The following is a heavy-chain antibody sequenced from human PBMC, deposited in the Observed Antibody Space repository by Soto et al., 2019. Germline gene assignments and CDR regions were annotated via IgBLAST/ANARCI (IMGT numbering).Heavy chain of an antibody. CDR2: IYPGDSDT. Sequence: PGESLKISCKGSGCSFTSYWIGWVRQMPGKGLEWMGIIYPGDSDTRYSPSFQGQVTISADKSISTAYLQWSSLKASDTAMFYCARLRDTVTPGTYGMDVWGQGTTVTVSS. D-gene: IGHD4-17*01. CDR3: ARLRDTVTPGTYGMDV. CDR1: GCSFTSYW. V-gene: IGHV5-51*01. J-gene: IGHJ6*02.